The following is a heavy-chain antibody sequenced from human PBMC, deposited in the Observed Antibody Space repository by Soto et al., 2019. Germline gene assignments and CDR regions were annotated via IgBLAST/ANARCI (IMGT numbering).Heavy chain of an antibody. CDR1: GYTFTGYY. D-gene: IGHD4-17*01. J-gene: IGHJ6*02. V-gene: IGHV1-2*04. Sequence: GASVKVSCKASGYTFTGYYMHWVRQAPGQGLEWMGWINPNSGGTNYAQKFQGWVTMTRDTSISTAYMELSRLRSDDTAVYYCARNYGDYGTTLNYYGMDVWGQGTTVTVSS. CDR3: ARNYGDYGTTLNYYGMDV. CDR2: INPNSGGT.